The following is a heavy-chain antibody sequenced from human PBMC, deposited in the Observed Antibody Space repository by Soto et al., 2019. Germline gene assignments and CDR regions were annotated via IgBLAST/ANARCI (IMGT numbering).Heavy chain of an antibody. J-gene: IGHJ6*02. CDR1: GGSFSSYA. CDR3: ANCWTGTWDGMDV. Sequence: SVKVSCKASGGSFSSYAISWVRQAPGQGLEWMGGVVPVFGSANYAQKFQGRITITADESTSTAYMELSSLRAEDTAVYYCANCWTGTWDGMDVWGQGTTVTVSS. D-gene: IGHD1-7*01. V-gene: IGHV1-69*13. CDR2: VVPVFGSA.